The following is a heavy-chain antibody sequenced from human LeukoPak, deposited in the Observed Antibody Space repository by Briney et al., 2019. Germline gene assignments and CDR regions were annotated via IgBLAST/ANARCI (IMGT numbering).Heavy chain of an antibody. CDR1: GGSISSYH. Sequence: SETLSLTCTVSGGSISSYHWSWIRQPPGKGLEWIGYIYYSGSTNYNPSLKSRVTISVDTSKNQFSLKLSSVTAADTAVYYCARVGTYYYDSKRAFDIWGQGTMVTVSS. D-gene: IGHD3-22*01. V-gene: IGHV4-59*01. CDR3: ARVGTYYYDSKRAFDI. CDR2: IYYSGST. J-gene: IGHJ3*02.